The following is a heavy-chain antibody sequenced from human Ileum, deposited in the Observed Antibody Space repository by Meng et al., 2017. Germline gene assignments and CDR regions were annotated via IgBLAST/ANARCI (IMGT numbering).Heavy chain of an antibody. D-gene: IGHD6-13*01. J-gene: IGHJ4*02. CDR2: TYYNSKWYN. CDR1: GDRVYNGG. V-gene: IGHV6-1*01. Sequence: QVTLQPAGPGLVKPSQTPSLTCAISGDRVYNGGLNWIRQSPSRGLEWLGRTYYNSKWYNDYATSLKSRMIINPDTSKNQFSLQLNSVTPEDTAVYYCARGWAATGFDYWGQGSLVTVSS. CDR3: ARGWAATGFDY.